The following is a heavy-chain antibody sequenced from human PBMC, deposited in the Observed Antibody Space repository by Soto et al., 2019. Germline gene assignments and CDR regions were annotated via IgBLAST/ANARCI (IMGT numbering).Heavy chain of an antibody. CDR3: ARASRCKSEYECFAWLDF. CDR2: IFPSGDS. D-gene: IGHD6-6*01. CDR1: GGSISSLY. Sequence: PSETLSLTCTVSGGSISSLYWAWIRQPAGKGLEWIGRIFPSGDSNYNPSLPSRVSMSLDTSKNGFSLTMSSVTAADTAVYYCARASRCKSEYECFAWLDFWGQGILVTVSS. J-gene: IGHJ4*02. V-gene: IGHV4-4*07.